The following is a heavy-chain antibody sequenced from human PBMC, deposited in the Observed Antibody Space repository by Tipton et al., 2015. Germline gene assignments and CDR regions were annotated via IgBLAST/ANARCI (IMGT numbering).Heavy chain of an antibody. CDR2: IYGGGGAT. CDR3: ARVGITGGDYFDP. V-gene: IGHV3-21*01. J-gene: IGHJ4*02. D-gene: IGHD1-20*01. CDR1: GFTFSSCA. Sequence: GSLRLSCAASGFTFSSCAMTWVRQSPGKGLEWVSTIYGGGGATFYADSVKDHFTISRDNAKNSLYLQMSSLRAEDTAVYYCARVGITGGDYFDPWGQGILVSVSS.